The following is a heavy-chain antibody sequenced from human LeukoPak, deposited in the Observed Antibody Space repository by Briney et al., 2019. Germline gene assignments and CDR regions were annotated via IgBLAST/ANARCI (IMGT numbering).Heavy chain of an antibody. CDR1: GFTFSSYA. J-gene: IGHJ4*02. V-gene: IGHV3-23*01. D-gene: IGHD4-11*01. CDR3: ARSPPYVVYSNFLFDW. CDR2: ISGSGGST. Sequence: GGSLRLSCAASGFTFSSYAMRWVRQAPGKGLEWVSGISGSGGSTYYAESVKGRFTISKDNSKNTLYLQMESLRTEDTAVYYCARSPPYVVYSNFLFDWWGQGSLVTVSS.